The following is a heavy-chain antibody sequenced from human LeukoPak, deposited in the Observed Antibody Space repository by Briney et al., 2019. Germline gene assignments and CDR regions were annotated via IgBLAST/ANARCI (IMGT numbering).Heavy chain of an antibody. CDR2: IRSKANSYAT. J-gene: IGHJ4*02. CDR3: AKAVSVGGWLQGPYYFDY. D-gene: IGHD5-12*01. CDR1: GFTFSGSA. V-gene: IGHV3-73*01. Sequence: GGSLRLSCAASGFTFSGSAMHWVRQASGKGLEWVGRIRSKANSYATAYAASVKGRFTISRDNSKNTLYLQMNSLRVGDTAVYYCAKAVSVGGWLQGPYYFDYWGQGTLVTVSS.